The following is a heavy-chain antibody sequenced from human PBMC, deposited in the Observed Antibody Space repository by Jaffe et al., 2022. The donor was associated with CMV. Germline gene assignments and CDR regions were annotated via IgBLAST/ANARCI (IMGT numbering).Heavy chain of an antibody. CDR1: GFTVSSNY. D-gene: IGHD2-21*01. CDR2: IYSGGST. CDR3: AREVWQPGYAFDI. J-gene: IGHJ3*02. V-gene: IGHV3-66*01. Sequence: EVQLVESGGGLVQPGGSLRLSCAASGFTVSSNYMSWVRQAPGKGLEWVSVIYSGGSTYYADSVKGRFTISRDNSKNTLYLQMNSLRAEDTAVYYCAREVWQPGYAFDIWGQGTMVTVSS.